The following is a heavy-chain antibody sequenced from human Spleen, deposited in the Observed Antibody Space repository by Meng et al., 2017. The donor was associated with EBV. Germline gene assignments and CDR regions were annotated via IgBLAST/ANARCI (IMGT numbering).Heavy chain of an antibody. Sequence: QVAVWGAGPGLGTPSATRSLPCAGSGGSISTDNWWNWVRQPPGKGLEWIGEIYHSGSTNYNPSLKSRVTISVDKSKNQFSLNLSSVTAADTAVYYCARGYCSSITCYDYFVYWGQGILVTVSS. CDR1: GGSISTDNW. D-gene: IGHD2-2*01. CDR2: IYHSGST. J-gene: IGHJ4*02. V-gene: IGHV4-4*02. CDR3: ARGYCSSITCYDYFVY.